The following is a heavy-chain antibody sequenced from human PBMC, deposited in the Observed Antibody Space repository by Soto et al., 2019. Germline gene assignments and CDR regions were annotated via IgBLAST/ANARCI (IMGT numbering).Heavy chain of an antibody. D-gene: IGHD1-7*01. CDR2: IYYSGST. J-gene: IGHJ5*02. CDR3: ARELLNWNYGEKNWFDP. Sequence: PSETLSLTCTVSGGSISSGDYYWSWIRQPPGKGLEWIGYIYYSGSTYYNPSLKSRVTISVGTSKNQFSLKLSSVTAADTAVYYCARELLNWNYGEKNWFDPWGQGTLVTVSS. V-gene: IGHV4-30-4*01. CDR1: GGSISSGDYY.